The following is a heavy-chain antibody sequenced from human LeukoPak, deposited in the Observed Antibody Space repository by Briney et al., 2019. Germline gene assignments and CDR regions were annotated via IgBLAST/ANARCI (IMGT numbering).Heavy chain of an antibody. CDR1: GGSISSSNW. J-gene: IGHJ4*02. Sequence: SGTLSPTCAVSGGSISSSNWWSWVRQPPGKGLEWIGEIYHSGSTNYNPSLKSRVTISVDTSKNQFSLKLSSVTAADTAVYYCARDAPDLHSSSFDYWGQGTLVTVSS. CDR2: IYHSGST. V-gene: IGHV4-4*02. CDR3: ARDAPDLHSSSFDY. D-gene: IGHD6-13*01.